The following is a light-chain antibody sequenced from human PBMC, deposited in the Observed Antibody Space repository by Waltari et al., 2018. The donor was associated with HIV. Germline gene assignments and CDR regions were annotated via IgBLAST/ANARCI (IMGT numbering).Light chain of an antibody. Sequence: QSLLPQPPSVSGAPGQRVTIPCTGSSSNIGAGYAVPWYQQPPGTAPNLLIYGTSNRPSGVPDRFSGYKSGTSASLAITGLQPDDETDYYCQSYDSSLSNWVFGGGTKVTVL. CDR2: GTS. CDR1: SSNIGAGYA. J-gene: IGLJ3*02. CDR3: QSYDSSLSNWV. V-gene: IGLV1-40*01.